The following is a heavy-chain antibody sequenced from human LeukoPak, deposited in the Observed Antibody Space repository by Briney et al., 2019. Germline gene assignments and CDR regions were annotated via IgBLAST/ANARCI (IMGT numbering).Heavy chain of an antibody. Sequence: PGGSLRLSCAASGFTFSSYAMSWVRQAPGKGLEWVSAISGSGGSTYYADSVKGRFTISRDNSKNTLYLQMNSLGAEDTAVYYCAKAAAGPPRNHFSYGMDVWGQGTTVTVSS. CDR1: GFTFSSYA. V-gene: IGHV3-23*01. CDR3: AKAAAGPPRNHFSYGMDV. D-gene: IGHD6-13*01. CDR2: ISGSGGST. J-gene: IGHJ6*02.